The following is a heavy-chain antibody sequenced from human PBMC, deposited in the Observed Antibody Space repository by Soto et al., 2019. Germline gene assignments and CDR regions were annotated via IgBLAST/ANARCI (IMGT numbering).Heavy chain of an antibody. CDR2: ISGSGRTI. Sequence: PGGSLRLSCAASGFTFSDYYMSWVRQAPGKGLEWVSYISGSGRTIYYADSVKGRFTISRDNAKNSLYLQMNRLSAEDTAVYYCARTDYGGSRDSWGQGTLVTVSS. J-gene: IGHJ4*02. CDR3: ARTDYGGSRDS. CDR1: GFTFSDYY. D-gene: IGHD4-17*01. V-gene: IGHV3-11*01.